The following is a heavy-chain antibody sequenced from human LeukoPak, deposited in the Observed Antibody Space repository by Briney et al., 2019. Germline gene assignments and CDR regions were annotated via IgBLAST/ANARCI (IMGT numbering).Heavy chain of an antibody. CDR3: ARDLTTTSLSGMDV. J-gene: IGHJ6*02. V-gene: IGHV3-30-3*01. CDR2: ISYDGSNK. CDR1: GFTFSSYA. Sequence: GGSLRLSCAASGFTFSSYAMHWVRQAPGKGLEWVAVISYDGSNKYYADSVKGRFTISRDNSKNTLYLQMNSLRAEDTAVYYCARDLTTTSLSGMDVWGQGTTVTVSS. D-gene: IGHD1-14*01.